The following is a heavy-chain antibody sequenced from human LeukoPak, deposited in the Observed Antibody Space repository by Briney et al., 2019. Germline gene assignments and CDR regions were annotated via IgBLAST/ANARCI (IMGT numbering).Heavy chain of an antibody. CDR3: ARRQPVLAAGTDY. J-gene: IGHJ4*02. CDR1: GGSFSGYF. CDR2: IDHSGST. Sequence: PSETLSLTCAVYGGSFSGYFWSWIRQPPGKGLEWIGEIDHSGSTNYNPPLKSRVTISVDMSKNQFSLKLSSVTAADTGVYYCARRQPVLAAGTDYWSQGTLVTVSS. V-gene: IGHV4-34*01. D-gene: IGHD6-13*01.